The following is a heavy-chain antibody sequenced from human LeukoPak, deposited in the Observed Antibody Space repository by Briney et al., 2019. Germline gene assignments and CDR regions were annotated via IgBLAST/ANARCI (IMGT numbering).Heavy chain of an antibody. CDR3: ARLSLGDAGFDP. CDR1: GYTFTGYY. Sequence: ASVKVSCKASGYTFTGYYMHWVRQAPGQGLEWMGWMNPNSGNTGYAQKFQGRVTITRNTSISTAYMELSSLRSEDTAVYYCARLSLGDAGFDPWGQGTLVTVSS. CDR2: MNPNSGNT. D-gene: IGHD3-16*01. V-gene: IGHV1-8*03. J-gene: IGHJ5*02.